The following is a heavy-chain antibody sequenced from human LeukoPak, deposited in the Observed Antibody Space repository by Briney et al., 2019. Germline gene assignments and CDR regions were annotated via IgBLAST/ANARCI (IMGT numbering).Heavy chain of an antibody. V-gene: IGHV4-39*07. Sequence: SETLSLTCTVSGVSISSSSYHWDWIRQPPGKGLEWIGSIYDSGSTYYSPSLKSRVTISVDTSKNQFSLKLSSVTAADTAVYYCARVGDWNDLVYWGQGTLVTVSS. CDR1: GVSISSSSYH. CDR3: ARVGDWNDLVY. J-gene: IGHJ4*02. CDR2: IYDSGST. D-gene: IGHD1-1*01.